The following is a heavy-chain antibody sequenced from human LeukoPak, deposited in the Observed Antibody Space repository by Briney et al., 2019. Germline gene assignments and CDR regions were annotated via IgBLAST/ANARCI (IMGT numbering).Heavy chain of an antibody. J-gene: IGHJ4*02. CDR2: IYHSGST. CDR1: GYSISSGYY. Sequence: SETLSLTCTVSGYSISSGYYWGWIRQPPGKGLEWIGSIYHSGSTYYNPSLKSRVTISVDTSKNQFSLKLSSVTAADTAVYYCARAATTVTPYFDYWGQGTLVTVSS. CDR3: ARAATTVTPYFDY. D-gene: IGHD4-17*01. V-gene: IGHV4-38-2*02.